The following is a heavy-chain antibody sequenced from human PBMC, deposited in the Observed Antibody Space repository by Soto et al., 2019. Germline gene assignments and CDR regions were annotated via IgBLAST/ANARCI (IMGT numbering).Heavy chain of an antibody. CDR2: MNPDSGNT. J-gene: IGHJ4*02. D-gene: IGHD3-22*01. CDR3: ARLPPEGGYYDSSGYYVDY. Sequence: GASVKVSCKASGYTFTSYDINWLRQATGQGLEWMGWMNPDSGNTGYAQKFQGRVTMTRNTSISTAYMELSSLRSEDTAVYYCARLPPEGGYYDSSGYYVDYWGQGTLVTVSS. V-gene: IGHV1-8*01. CDR1: GYTFTSYD.